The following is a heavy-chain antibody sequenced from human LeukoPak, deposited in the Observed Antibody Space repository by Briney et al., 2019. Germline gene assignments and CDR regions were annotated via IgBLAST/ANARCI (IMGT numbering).Heavy chain of an antibody. V-gene: IGHV1-69-2*01. J-gene: IGHJ4*02. CDR3: ATGVESSGSLGVLFFDQ. D-gene: IGHD3-10*01. CDR2: VDPEDGLT. Sequence: ASVKVSCKASGYSFSDNYMSWIRQAPGKGLEWMGRVDPEDGLTKFAEKFQGRVTITADTSRDTAYMELTSLRYEDTAVYYCATGVESSGSLGVLFFDQWGQGTLVTVSS. CDR1: GYSFSDNY.